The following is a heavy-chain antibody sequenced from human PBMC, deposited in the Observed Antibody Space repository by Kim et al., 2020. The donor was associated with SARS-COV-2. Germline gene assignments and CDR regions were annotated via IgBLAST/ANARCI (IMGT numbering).Heavy chain of an antibody. CDR2: IKQDGSEK. Sequence: GGSLRLSCAASGFTFSSYWMSWVRQAPGKGLEWVANIKQDGSEKYYVDSVKGRFTISRDNAKNSLYLQMNSLRAEDTAVYYCARDSRIGGSSWFPKSGGSYYDADYWGQGTLVTVSS. J-gene: IGHJ4*02. V-gene: IGHV3-7*03. D-gene: IGHD1-26*01. CDR3: ARDSRIGGSSWFPKSGGSYYDADY. CDR1: GFTFSSYW.